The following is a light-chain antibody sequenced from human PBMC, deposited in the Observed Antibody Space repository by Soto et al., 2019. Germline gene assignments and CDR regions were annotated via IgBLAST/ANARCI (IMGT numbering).Light chain of an antibody. CDR1: QGISNY. J-gene: IGKJ3*01. V-gene: IGKV1-27*01. CDR3: QKYNSAPSFT. Sequence: DIQMTQSPSSLSASVGDRVTITCRASQGISNYLAWYQQKPGKVPKLLIYTASTLQSRIPPRFSGSGVGTEFTRTISSLQPEDVATYYWQKYNSAPSFTFGPGTKVDIK. CDR2: TAS.